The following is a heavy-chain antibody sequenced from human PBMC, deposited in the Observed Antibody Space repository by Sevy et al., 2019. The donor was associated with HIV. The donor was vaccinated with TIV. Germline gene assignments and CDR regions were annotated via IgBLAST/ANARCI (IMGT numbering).Heavy chain of an antibody. V-gene: IGHV6-1*01. J-gene: IGHJ4*02. D-gene: IGHD6-13*01. CDR3: ARDRGSSSWPFDY. Sequence: QSQTLSLTCAISGDSVSSNSAVWNWIRQSPSRGLEWLGRTYYRSKWYNDYAVSVKSRITINPDTSKNQFSLQLNSVTPEDTAVYYCARDRGSSSWPFDYWGQRTLVTVSS. CDR2: TYYRSKWYN. CDR1: GDSVSSNSAV.